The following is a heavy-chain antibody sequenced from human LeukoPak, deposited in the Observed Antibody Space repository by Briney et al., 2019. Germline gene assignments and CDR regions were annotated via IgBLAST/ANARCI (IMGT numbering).Heavy chain of an antibody. CDR3: ARDSGITMIVG. CDR1: GYTSTDSY. Sequence: ASVKVSCKASGYTSTDSYIHWVRQAPGQGLEWMGWINPNGGGTNFAQKFQGRVTMTGDTSINTTYMELSRLRSDDTAVYYCARDSGITMIVGWGQGTLVTVSS. D-gene: IGHD3-22*01. CDR2: INPNGGGT. J-gene: IGHJ4*02. V-gene: IGHV1-2*02.